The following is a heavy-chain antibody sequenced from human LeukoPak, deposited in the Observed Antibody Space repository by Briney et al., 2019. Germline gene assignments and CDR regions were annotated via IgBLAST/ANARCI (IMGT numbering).Heavy chain of an antibody. J-gene: IGHJ4*02. CDR2: INQDGSEK. CDR3: ARDHVTPGLLFDY. D-gene: IGHD2-21*01. V-gene: IGHV3-7*01. Sequence: GRSLRLSCTASGFTFSSHWMTWVRQAPGKGLEWVATINQDGSEKYYVDSVKGRFTISRDNAKNSLYLQMNSLRAEDTAVYYCARDHVTPGLLFDYWGQGNLVTVSS. CDR1: GFTFSSHW.